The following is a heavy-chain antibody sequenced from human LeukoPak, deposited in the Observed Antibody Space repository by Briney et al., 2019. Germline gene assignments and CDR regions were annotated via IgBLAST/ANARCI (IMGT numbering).Heavy chain of an antibody. D-gene: IGHD2-15*01. J-gene: IGHJ4*02. V-gene: IGHV1-2*02. CDR3: ARGYCSGGSCCYYFDY. CDR2: INPSSGGT. CDR1: GYTFTGYY. Sequence: ASVKVSCKASGYTFTGYYMHWVRQAPGQGLEWMGWINPSSGGTNYAQKFQGRVTMTRDTSISTAYMELSRLRSDDTAVYYCARGYCSGGSCCYYFDYWGQGTLVTVSS.